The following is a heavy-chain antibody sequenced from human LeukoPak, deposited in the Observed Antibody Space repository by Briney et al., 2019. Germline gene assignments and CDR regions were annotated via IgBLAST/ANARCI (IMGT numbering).Heavy chain of an antibody. CDR1: GFTVSSNY. V-gene: IGHV3-66*02. D-gene: IGHD3-22*01. J-gene: IGHJ4*02. Sequence: PGGSLRLSCAASGFTVSSNYMSWVRQAPGKGLGWVSVIYSGGRTYYADSVKGRFTISRDNSKNTLYLQMNSLRSEDTAVYYCARESSSGYSLPYWGQGTLVTVSS. CDR3: ARESSSGYSLPY. CDR2: IYSGGRT.